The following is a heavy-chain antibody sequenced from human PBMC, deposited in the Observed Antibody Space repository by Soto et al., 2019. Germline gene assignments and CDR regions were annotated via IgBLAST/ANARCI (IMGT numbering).Heavy chain of an antibody. CDR2: ISGSGGST. CDR1: GFTFIIFA. V-gene: IGHV3-23*01. Sequence: PGGSLRLSCAASGFTFIIFAIIFFRHAACKGLEWVSTISGSGGSTYYADAVKGRFTISRDNSMGTLYLQMKSLRVEDTAIYYCAKEVSLGSTVDLGYWGQGALVTVSS. D-gene: IGHD7-27*01. CDR3: AKEVSLGSTVDLGY. J-gene: IGHJ4*02.